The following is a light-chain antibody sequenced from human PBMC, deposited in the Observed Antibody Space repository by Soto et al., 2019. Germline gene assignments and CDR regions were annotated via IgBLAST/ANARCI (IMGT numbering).Light chain of an antibody. V-gene: IGLV2-8*01. CDR1: SSDVGGYNY. Sequence: QSVLTQPPSASGSPGQSVTISCTGTSSDVGGYNYVSWYQQHPGKAPKLMIYEVSKRPSGVPDRFSGSKSGNTASLTVSGLQAEDEADYYCSSYAGGVVFGGGTKVTVL. CDR3: SSYAGGVV. CDR2: EVS. J-gene: IGLJ2*01.